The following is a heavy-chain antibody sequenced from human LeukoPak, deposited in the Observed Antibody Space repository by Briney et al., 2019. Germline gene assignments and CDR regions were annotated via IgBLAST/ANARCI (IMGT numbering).Heavy chain of an antibody. J-gene: IGHJ4*02. D-gene: IGHD3-22*01. Sequence: GGSLRLSCVASGFTFSNYEMNLVRQAPGKGLEWVSGISWNSGSIGYADSVKGRFTISRDNAKNSLYLQMNSLRAEDMALYYCAKDINYDSSGGYFDYWGQGTLVTVSS. V-gene: IGHV3-9*03. CDR1: GFTFSNYE. CDR2: ISWNSGSI. CDR3: AKDINYDSSGGYFDY.